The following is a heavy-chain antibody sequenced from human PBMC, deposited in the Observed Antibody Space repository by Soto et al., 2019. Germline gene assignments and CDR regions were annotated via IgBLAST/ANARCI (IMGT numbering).Heavy chain of an antibody. V-gene: IGHV1-18*04. Sequence: ASGKVSCKASGYTLTSYGISWVLQAPGQGLEWMGWISAYNGNTNYAQKLQGRVTMTTDTSTSTAYMELRSLRSDDTAVYYCARQGVVVPAATPYYYYYGMDVWGQGTTVTVSS. CDR2: ISAYNGNT. J-gene: IGHJ6*02. D-gene: IGHD2-2*01. CDR1: GYTLTSYG. CDR3: ARQGVVVPAATPYYYYYGMDV.